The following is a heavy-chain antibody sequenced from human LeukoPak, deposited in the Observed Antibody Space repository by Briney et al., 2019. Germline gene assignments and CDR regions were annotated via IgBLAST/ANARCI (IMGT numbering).Heavy chain of an antibody. CDR3: ARTYSSSWYGGLGVAFDI. CDR2: MNPNSGNT. Sequence: ASVKVSCKASGYTFTSYDINWVRQATGQGLEWMGWMNPNSGNTGYAQKFQGRVTMTRNTSISTAYMELSSLRSEDTAVYYCARTYSSSWYGGLGVAFDIWGQETMDTVSS. D-gene: IGHD6-13*01. J-gene: IGHJ3*02. V-gene: IGHV1-8*01. CDR1: GYTFTSYD.